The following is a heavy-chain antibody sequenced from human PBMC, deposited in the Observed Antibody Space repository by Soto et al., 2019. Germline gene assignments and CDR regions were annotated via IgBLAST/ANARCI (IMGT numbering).Heavy chain of an antibody. CDR1: GYAFTGYY. CDR3: ARADSSGYPHFDY. Sequence: ASVKVSCKASGYAFTGYYMQWVRQAPGQGLEWMGWINPNSGGTNYAQKFQGWVTMTRDTSISTAYMELSRLRSDDTAVYYCARADSSGYPHFDYWGQGTLVTVSS. V-gene: IGHV1-2*04. J-gene: IGHJ4*02. CDR2: INPNSGGT. D-gene: IGHD3-22*01.